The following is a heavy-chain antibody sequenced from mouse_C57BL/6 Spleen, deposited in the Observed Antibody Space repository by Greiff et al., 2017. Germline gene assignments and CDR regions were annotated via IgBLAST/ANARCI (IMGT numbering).Heavy chain of an antibody. Sequence: VKLQQSGAELVRPGASVTLSCKASGYTFTDYEMHWVKQTPVHGLEWIGAIDPETGGTAYNQKFKGKAILTADKSSSTAYMELRSLTSEDSAVXYCTRFLLRSAFDYWGQGTTLTVSS. J-gene: IGHJ2*01. CDR3: TRFLLRSAFDY. CDR2: IDPETGGT. CDR1: GYTFTDYE. D-gene: IGHD1-1*01. V-gene: IGHV1-15*01.